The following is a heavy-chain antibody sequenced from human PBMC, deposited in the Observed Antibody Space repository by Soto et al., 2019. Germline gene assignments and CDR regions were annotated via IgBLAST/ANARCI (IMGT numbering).Heavy chain of an antibody. V-gene: IGHV1-18*01. D-gene: IGHD3-9*01. Sequence: QIQMVQSGGEVKKPGASVKVSCKASGYAFSDYGISWVRQAPGQGPEWMGWISAHNGDKNYAQRFQGRLIMTTDTPTSTADMELRSLRSDDTAVYYCVIDFLHYDVLTGSYSDCFDPWGQGTLVIVSS. J-gene: IGHJ5*02. CDR2: ISAHNGDK. CDR3: VIDFLHYDVLTGSYSDCFDP. CDR1: GYAFSDYG.